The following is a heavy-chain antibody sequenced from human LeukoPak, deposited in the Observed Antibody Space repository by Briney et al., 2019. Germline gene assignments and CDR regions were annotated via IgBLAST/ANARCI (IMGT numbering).Heavy chain of an antibody. J-gene: IGHJ4*02. CDR3: ARGTTYYFDY. CDR2: ISYDGSKQ. V-gene: IGHV3-30-3*01. Sequence: GGSLRLSCAASGFTFSSYDMHWVRQAPGKGLEWVAVISYDGSKQYYADSVKGRFTISRDNSKNTLYLQMNSLRAEDTAVFYCARGTTYYFDYWGQGTLVTVSS. CDR1: GFTFSSYD. D-gene: IGHD1-7*01.